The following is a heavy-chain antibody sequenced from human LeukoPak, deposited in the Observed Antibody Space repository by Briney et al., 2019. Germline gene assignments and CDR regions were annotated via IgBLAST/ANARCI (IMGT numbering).Heavy chain of an antibody. J-gene: IGHJ5*02. Sequence: GASVKVSCKAPGYTFTSYGISWVRQAPGQGLEWMGWISAYNGNTNYAQKLQGRVTMTTDTSTSTAYMELRSLRSDDTAVYYCARPLTGHAAAAHNWFDPWGQGTLVTVSS. CDR3: ARPLTGHAAAAHNWFDP. CDR2: ISAYNGNT. V-gene: IGHV1-18*01. D-gene: IGHD6-13*01. CDR1: GYTFTSYG.